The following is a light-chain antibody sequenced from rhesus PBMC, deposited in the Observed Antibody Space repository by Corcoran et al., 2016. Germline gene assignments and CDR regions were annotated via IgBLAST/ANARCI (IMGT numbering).Light chain of an antibody. CDR1: QSISSW. CDR3: LQYSGSPFT. Sequence: DIQMTQSPSSLSASVGDTVTITCRASQSISSWLACYQRKPGKAPKLLVYKASRLQSGVPSRFSGSGAGTNFTLTISSRRPEDFATYYWLQYSGSPFTFGPGTKLDIK. CDR2: KAS. V-gene: IGKV1-22*01. J-gene: IGKJ3*01.